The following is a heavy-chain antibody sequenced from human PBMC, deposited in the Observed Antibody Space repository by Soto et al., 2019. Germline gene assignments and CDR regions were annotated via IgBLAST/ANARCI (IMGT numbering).Heavy chain of an antibody. Sequence: EVQVVESGGGLVQPGGSLRLSCAVSGFTFSNYWMTWARQAPGKGLEWVAYMNQDGSQIYYVDSLRGRFTISRDNAKNSLYLQMNSLRVDDTAVYYCARDRGPNTPDYWGQGTLVTVSS. V-gene: IGHV3-7*01. J-gene: IGHJ4*02. D-gene: IGHD2-2*02. CDR3: ARDRGPNTPDY. CDR2: MNQDGSQI. CDR1: GFTFSNYW.